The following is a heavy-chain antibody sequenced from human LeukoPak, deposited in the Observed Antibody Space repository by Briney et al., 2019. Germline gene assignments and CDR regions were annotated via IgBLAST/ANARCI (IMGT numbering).Heavy chain of an antibody. CDR1: GYSISSGYY. J-gene: IGHJ3*02. Sequence: SETLSLTCTVSGYSISSGYYWGWIRQPPGKGLEWIGSIYHSGSTYYNPSLKSRVTISVDTSKNQFSLKLSSVTAADTAVYYCARESEDCSGGSCYSDAFDIWGQGTMVTVSS. D-gene: IGHD2-15*01. CDR2: IYHSGST. V-gene: IGHV4-38-2*02. CDR3: ARESEDCSGGSCYSDAFDI.